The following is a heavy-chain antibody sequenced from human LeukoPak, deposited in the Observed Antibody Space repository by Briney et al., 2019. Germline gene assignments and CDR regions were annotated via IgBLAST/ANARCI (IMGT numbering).Heavy chain of an antibody. CDR2: IYYSGST. CDR1: GGSFSSYY. Sequence: PSETLSLTCTVSGGSFSSYYWSWIRQPPGKGLEWIGYIYYSGSTNYNPSLKSRVTISVDTSKNQFSLKLSSVTAADTAVYYRARRGGYSYGYYYYYYMDVWGKGTTVTISS. J-gene: IGHJ6*03. CDR3: ARRGGYSYGYYYYYYMDV. D-gene: IGHD5-18*01. V-gene: IGHV4-59*12.